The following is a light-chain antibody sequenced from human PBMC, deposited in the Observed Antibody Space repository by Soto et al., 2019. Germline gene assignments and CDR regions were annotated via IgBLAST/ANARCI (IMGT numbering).Light chain of an antibody. CDR1: SSDAGGYNY. CDR3: SSYTSSNTQV. V-gene: IGLV2-14*01. J-gene: IGLJ1*01. Sequence: QSVLTQPASVSGSPGQSITISCTGTSSDAGGYNYVSWYQQHPGKAPKLMIFDVSNQPSGVSSRFSGSKSGNTASLIIAGLQAEDEADYYCSSYTSSNTQVFGTGTKVTVL. CDR2: DVS.